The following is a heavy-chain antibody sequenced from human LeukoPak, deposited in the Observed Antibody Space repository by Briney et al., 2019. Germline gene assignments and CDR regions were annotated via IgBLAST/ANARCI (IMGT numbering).Heavy chain of an antibody. CDR1: GGSFSGYY. CDR2: INHSGST. V-gene: IGHV4-34*01. CDR3: ARFKRAGGWSYFDY. J-gene: IGHJ4*02. Sequence: SEALSLTCAVYGGSFSGYYWSWIRQPPGKGLEWIGEINHSGSTNYNPSLKSRVTISVDTSKNQFSLKLSSVTAADTAVYYCARFKRAGGWSYFDYWGLGTLVTVSS. D-gene: IGHD6-19*01.